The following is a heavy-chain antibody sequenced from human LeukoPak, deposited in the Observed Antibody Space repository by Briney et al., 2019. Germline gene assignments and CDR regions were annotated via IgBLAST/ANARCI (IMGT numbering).Heavy chain of an antibody. CDR3: AKDSSGYYHAWYYFDY. D-gene: IGHD3-22*01. CDR2: ISGTGVST. Sequence: GGSLRLSCAASGFSFSSYAMCWVRQAPGKGLEWVSTISGTGVSTYYAHSVKGRFTISRDNSKNTVYLQIDSLRAEDTALYYCAKDSSGYYHAWYYFDYWGQGSLVTVSS. J-gene: IGHJ4*02. V-gene: IGHV3-23*01. CDR1: GFSFSSYA.